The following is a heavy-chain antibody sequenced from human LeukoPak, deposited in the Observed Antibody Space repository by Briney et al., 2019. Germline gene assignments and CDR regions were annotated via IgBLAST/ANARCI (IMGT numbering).Heavy chain of an antibody. Sequence: ASVKVSCKASGYTFTSYDINWVRQATGQGLEWMGWMNPISGNTGYAQKFQGRVTMTRNTSISTAYMELSSLRSEDTAVYYCARQTWYSGSYSFDYWGQGTLVTVSS. J-gene: IGHJ4*02. V-gene: IGHV1-8*01. CDR1: GYTFTSYD. D-gene: IGHD1-26*01. CDR3: ARQTWYSGSYSFDY. CDR2: MNPISGNT.